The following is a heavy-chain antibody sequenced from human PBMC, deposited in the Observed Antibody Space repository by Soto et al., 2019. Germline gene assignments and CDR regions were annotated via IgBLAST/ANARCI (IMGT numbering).Heavy chain of an antibody. CDR3: PRSRGFGGMEV. J-gene: IGHJ6*01. D-gene: IGHD3-22*01. CDR2: ISGSGDGT. CDR1: GFTVNSHV. V-gene: IGHV3-23*01. Sequence: GGSLRLSCASSGFTVNSHVMSWVRHSPGKGLEWVSSISGSGDGTYYGDSVKGRFTISRDSSSSTVYLEMRNLRGEDTAVYFCPRSRGFGGMEVWGQGTTVSVSS.